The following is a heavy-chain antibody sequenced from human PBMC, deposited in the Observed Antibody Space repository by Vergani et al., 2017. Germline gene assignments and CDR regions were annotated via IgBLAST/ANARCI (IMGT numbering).Heavy chain of an antibody. Sequence: EVQLVESGGGLVQPGGSLRLSCAASGFTFSSYEMNWVRQAPGKGLEWVSYISSSGSTIYYADSVKGRFTISRDNAKNSLYLQMNSLRAEDTAVYYCAREWALGMATTDYYYYYGMDVWGQGP. V-gene: IGHV3-48*03. CDR3: AREWALGMATTDYYYYYGMDV. CDR1: GFTFSSYE. J-gene: IGHJ6*02. D-gene: IGHD5-24*01. CDR2: ISSSGSTI.